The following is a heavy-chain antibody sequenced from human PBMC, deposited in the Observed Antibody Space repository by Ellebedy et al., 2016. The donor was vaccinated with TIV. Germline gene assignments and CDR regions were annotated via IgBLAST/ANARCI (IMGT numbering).Heavy chain of an antibody. J-gene: IGHJ6*02. CDR2: IYYSGRT. D-gene: IGHD2-2*01. Sequence: SETLSLXXNVSGGSISGTYTSYYWGWIRQPPGKGLEWIGSIYYSGRTHYNPSLKSRVSISVDTSKNQFSLRVSSVTAADTAVYYCARFRSGIVVAPAHYGMDVWGQGTTVTVSS. CDR1: GGSISGTYTSYY. V-gene: IGHV4-39*01. CDR3: ARFRSGIVVAPAHYGMDV.